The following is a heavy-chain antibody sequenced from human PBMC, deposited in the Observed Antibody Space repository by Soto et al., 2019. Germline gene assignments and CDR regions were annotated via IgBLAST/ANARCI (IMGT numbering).Heavy chain of an antibody. V-gene: IGHV3-33*01. D-gene: IGHD6-19*01. J-gene: IGHJ4*02. Sequence: QVQLVESGGGVVQPGRSLRLSCAGSGFTFSSYGMHWVRQAPGKGLEWVAVIWYDGSDKYYADSVKGRFTISRDNSKNTLYLQMNSLRAEDTAVYYCARDRYSSGWYDLDYWGQGTLVTVSS. CDR2: IWYDGSDK. CDR1: GFTFSSYG. CDR3: ARDRYSSGWYDLDY.